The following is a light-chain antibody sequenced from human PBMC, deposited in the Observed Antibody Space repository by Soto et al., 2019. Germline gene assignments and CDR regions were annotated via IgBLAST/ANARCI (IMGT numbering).Light chain of an antibody. Sequence: QPVLTQPPSASGSPGQSVTISCTGTSSDVGGYTYVSWYQQHPGKAPKLMIFEVSKRPSGVPDRFTGSKSGNTASLTVSGLQAEDEADYYCTSYAGSNTYVFGTGTKLTVL. CDR1: SSDVGGYTY. J-gene: IGLJ1*01. CDR2: EVS. V-gene: IGLV2-8*01. CDR3: TSYAGSNTYV.